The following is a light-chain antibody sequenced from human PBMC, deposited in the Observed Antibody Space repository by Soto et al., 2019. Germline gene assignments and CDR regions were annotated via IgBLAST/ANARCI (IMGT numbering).Light chain of an antibody. V-gene: IGKV3-11*01. J-gene: IGKJ4*01. Sequence: EIVLTQSPATLSLSPGERATLSCRASQRVRTSLAWYQQKPGQAPRLLIYDASNRATGIPARFSGSGSGTDFTLTISSLEPEDFAVYYCQQRSNWPPLTFGGGTKVEIK. CDR3: QQRSNWPPLT. CDR2: DAS. CDR1: QRVRTS.